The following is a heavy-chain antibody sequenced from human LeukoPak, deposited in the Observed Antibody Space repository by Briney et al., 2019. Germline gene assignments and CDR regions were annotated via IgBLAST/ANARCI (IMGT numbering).Heavy chain of an antibody. D-gene: IGHD4-23*01. CDR3: ARGGKATVVTM. V-gene: IGHV4-4*07. CDR1: GGSINSYY. J-gene: IGHJ4*02. CDR2: IYSSGST. Sequence: SETLSLTCTVSGGSINSYYWSWIRQPAGKGLEWIGRIYSSGSTNYNPSLKSRASMSVDTSKNQFSLKLTSVTAADTAVYYCARGGKATVVTMWGQGILVTVSS.